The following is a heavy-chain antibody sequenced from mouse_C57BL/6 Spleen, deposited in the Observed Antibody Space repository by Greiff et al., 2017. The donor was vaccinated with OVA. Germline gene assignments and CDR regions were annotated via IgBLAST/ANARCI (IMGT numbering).Heavy chain of an antibody. Sequence: QVQLQQPGAELVKPGASVKLSCKASGYTFTSYWMHWVKQRPGQGLEWIGMIHPNSGSTNYNEKFKSKATLTVDKSSSTAYMQLSSLTSEYSAVYYCASPHYYGSSFDAMDYWGQGTSVTVSS. J-gene: IGHJ4*01. CDR1: GYTFTSYW. V-gene: IGHV1-64*01. CDR3: ASPHYYGSSFDAMDY. CDR2: IHPNSGST. D-gene: IGHD1-1*01.